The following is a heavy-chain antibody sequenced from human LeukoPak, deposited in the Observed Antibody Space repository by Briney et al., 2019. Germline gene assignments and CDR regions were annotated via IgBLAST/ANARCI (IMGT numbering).Heavy chain of an antibody. J-gene: IGHJ4*02. D-gene: IGHD6-19*01. CDR3: ARQDSSGWYLSPFDY. V-gene: IGHV5-51*01. CDR1: GYSFTSYW. Sequence: GESLKISCKGSGYSFTSYWIGWVRQMPGKGLEWMGIIYPGDSDTRYNPSFQGQVTISADKSISTAYLQWSSLKASDTAMYYCARQDSSGWYLSPFDYWGQGTLVTVSS. CDR2: IYPGDSDT.